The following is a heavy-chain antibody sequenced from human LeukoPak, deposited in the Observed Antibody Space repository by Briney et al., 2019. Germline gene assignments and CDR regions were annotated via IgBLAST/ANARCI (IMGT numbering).Heavy chain of an antibody. V-gene: IGHV3-74*01. Sequence: GGSLRLSCVASGLLTFSNKWMDWVRQAPGKGLAWVSRINSDGSSTTYADSVKGRFTISRDNAKNTLYLQMSSLRAEDTAVYYCASKNIAAADDYWGQGTLVTVSS. CDR3: ASKNIAAADDY. J-gene: IGHJ4*02. CDR2: INSDGSST. CDR1: GLLTFSNKW. D-gene: IGHD6-13*01.